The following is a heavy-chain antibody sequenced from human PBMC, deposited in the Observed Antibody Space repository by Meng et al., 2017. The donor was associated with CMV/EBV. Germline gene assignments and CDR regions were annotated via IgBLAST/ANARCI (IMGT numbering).Heavy chain of an antibody. CDR3: MGYCSGGSCYFYGMDV. D-gene: IGHD2-15*01. Sequence: GESLKISCAASGFTFSSYGMHWVRPAPGKGLEWVAFLRYEGSNKYYADSVKGRFTISRDNSKNTLYLQMNSLRAEDTAVYYCMGYCSGGSCYFYGMDVWGQGTTVTVSS. CDR2: LRYEGSNK. CDR1: GFTFSSYG. V-gene: IGHV3-30*02. J-gene: IGHJ6*02.